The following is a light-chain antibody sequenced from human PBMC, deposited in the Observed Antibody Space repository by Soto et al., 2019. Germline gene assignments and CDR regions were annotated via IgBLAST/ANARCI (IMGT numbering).Light chain of an antibody. CDR3: QQSYSSPRT. CDR1: QSVLYSSNNKNY. Sequence: DIVMTQSPDSLAVSLGERATINCKSSQSVLYSSNNKNYLAWYQQKPGQPPKLLIYWASTRESGVPDRFSGSGSGTDFTLTISSLQAEDVAVYSCQQSYSSPRTFGQGTKVEIK. V-gene: IGKV4-1*01. J-gene: IGKJ1*01. CDR2: WAS.